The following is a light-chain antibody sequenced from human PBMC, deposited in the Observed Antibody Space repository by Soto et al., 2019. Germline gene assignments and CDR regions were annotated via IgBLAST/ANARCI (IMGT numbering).Light chain of an antibody. CDR3: QQYNSYPYT. CDR1: QSISSW. V-gene: IGKV1-5*01. Sequence: DIQMTQSPSTLSASVGDRVTITCRASQSISSWLAWYQQKPGKAPKLLIYDASSLESGVPSRFSGSGSGTEFTLTISSLQPDDFATYYCQQYNSYPYTFGQGTKVDMK. J-gene: IGKJ2*01. CDR2: DAS.